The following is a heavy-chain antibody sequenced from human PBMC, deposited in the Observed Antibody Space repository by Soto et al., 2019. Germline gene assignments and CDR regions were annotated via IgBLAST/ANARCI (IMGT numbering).Heavy chain of an antibody. D-gene: IGHD3-10*01. CDR1: GFTFSTHA. J-gene: IGHJ2*01. CDR3: AKDDRFFGRRYFDF. Sequence: GGSLRLSCAASGFTFSTHAVSWVRQPPGRGLEWVSAIVLSGDNTYYADSMKGRFTISRDNSQNTLYLQMDSLRAEDTAVYYCAKDDRFFGRRYFDFWGCGTLVTVSS. V-gene: IGHV3-23*01. CDR2: IVLSGDNT.